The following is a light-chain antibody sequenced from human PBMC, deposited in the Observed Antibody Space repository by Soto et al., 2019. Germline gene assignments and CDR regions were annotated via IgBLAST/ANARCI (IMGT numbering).Light chain of an antibody. CDR1: QSVLYSSNNKNY. V-gene: IGKV4-1*01. Sequence: DIVMTQSPDSLAVSLGERATINCKSSQSVLYSSNNKNYLAWYQQKPGQPPKLLLYWSSTRESGVPDRFSGSGSGTDFTLTISSLQAEDVPVYYCQQYYSTPGTFGQGTKVEIK. CDR3: QQYYSTPGT. J-gene: IGKJ1*01. CDR2: WSS.